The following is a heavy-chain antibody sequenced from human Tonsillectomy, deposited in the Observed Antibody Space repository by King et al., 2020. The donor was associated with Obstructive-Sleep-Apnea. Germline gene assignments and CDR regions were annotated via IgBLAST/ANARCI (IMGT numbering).Heavy chain of an antibody. CDR3: ARDQYSSSFFDY. CDR1: VGSISSSGYY. J-gene: IGHJ4*02. V-gene: IGHV4-39*07. CDR2: IYYSGST. D-gene: IGHD6-13*01. Sequence: QLQLQESGPGLVKPSETLSLTCTVSVGSISSSGYYWGWIRQPPGKGLEWIGSIYYSGSTYYNPSLKSRVTMSLDTSKNHFSLKLSSATAADTAMYYCARDQYSSSFFDYWGQGTLVTVSS.